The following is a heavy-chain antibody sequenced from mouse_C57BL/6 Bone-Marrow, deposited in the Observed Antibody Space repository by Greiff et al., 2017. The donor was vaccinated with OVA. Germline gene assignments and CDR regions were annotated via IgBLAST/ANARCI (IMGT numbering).Heavy chain of an antibody. Sequence: ESGPGLVKPSQSLSLTCSVTGYSITSGYYWNWIRQFPGNKLEWMGYISYDGSNNYNPSLKNRISITRDTSKNQFFLKLNSVTTEDTATYYCAREGDDGYVYAMDYWGQGTSVTVSS. CDR1: GYSITSGYY. D-gene: IGHD2-3*01. J-gene: IGHJ4*01. CDR2: ISYDGSN. V-gene: IGHV3-6*01. CDR3: AREGDDGYVYAMDY.